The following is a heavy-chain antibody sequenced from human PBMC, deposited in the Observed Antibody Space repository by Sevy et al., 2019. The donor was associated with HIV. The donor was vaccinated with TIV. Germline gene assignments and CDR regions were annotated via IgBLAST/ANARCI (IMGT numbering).Heavy chain of an antibody. Sequence: GGSLRLSCTVSGFTFNNAWMNWVRQAPGTGLQWVGLIKSKIDGETTDYAAPGKGRFTISRDDSKNTLFLQMNSLKIEDTAVYYCATAPGYYDSAPFDYWGPGTLVTVSS. J-gene: IGHJ4*02. CDR3: ATAPGYYDSAPFDY. CDR1: GFTFNNAW. V-gene: IGHV3-15*01. CDR2: IKSKIDGETT. D-gene: IGHD3-22*01.